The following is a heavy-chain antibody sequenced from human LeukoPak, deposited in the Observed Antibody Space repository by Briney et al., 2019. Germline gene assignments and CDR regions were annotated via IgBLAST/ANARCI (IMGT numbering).Heavy chain of an antibody. J-gene: IGHJ4*02. D-gene: IGHD4-17*01. CDR1: GFTFSSYT. V-gene: IGHV3-21*01. Sequence: GGSLRLSCAASGFTFSSYTMNWVRQAPGKGLEWVSYISSSSSYIYYADSVKGRFTISRDNSKNTLYLQMNSLRAEDTAVYYCARAGRNDYGDYYFDYWGQGTLVTVSS. CDR3: ARAGRNDYGDYYFDY. CDR2: ISSSSSYI.